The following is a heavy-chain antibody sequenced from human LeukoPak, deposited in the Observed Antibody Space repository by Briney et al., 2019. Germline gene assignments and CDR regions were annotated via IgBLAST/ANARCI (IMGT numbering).Heavy chain of an antibody. CDR1: GFTFSSYW. J-gene: IGHJ4*02. Sequence: GSLRLSCAASGFTFSSYWMHWVRQAPGKGLEWVAVISYDGSNKYYADSVKGRFTISRDNSKNTLYLQMNSLRAEDTAVYYCASLLTYYDILTGYLDYWGQGTLVTVSS. V-gene: IGHV3-30*03. CDR3: ASLLTYYDILTGYLDY. D-gene: IGHD3-9*01. CDR2: ISYDGSNK.